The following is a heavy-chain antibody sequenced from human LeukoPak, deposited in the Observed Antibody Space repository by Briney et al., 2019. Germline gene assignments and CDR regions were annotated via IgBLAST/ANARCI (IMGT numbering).Heavy chain of an antibody. CDR3: ARVFDDFWSGYYYFDY. CDR1: GFTFSSYW. J-gene: IGHJ4*02. CDR2: IEQDGSEK. V-gene: IGHV3-7*01. Sequence: GSLRLSCAASGFTFSSYWMSWVRQAPGKGLEWVANIEQDGSEKYYVDSVKGRFTISRDNAKNSLYLQMNSLRAEDTAVYYCARVFDDFWSGYYYFDYWGQGTLVTVSS. D-gene: IGHD3-3*01.